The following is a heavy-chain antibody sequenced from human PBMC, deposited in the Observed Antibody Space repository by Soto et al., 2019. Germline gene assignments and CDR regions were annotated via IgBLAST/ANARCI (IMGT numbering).Heavy chain of an antibody. Sequence: QVQLQESGPGLVKPSQTLSLTCTVSGGSISSGDYHWSWIRQPPGKGLEWIGAIYYSGSTYYNPSLKSRIRISVDTSKNQFSLKVNSVTAADTAVYYCARDYRNPSAGAMVVWGQGTTVTVSS. J-gene: IGHJ6*02. CDR1: GGSISSGDYH. V-gene: IGHV4-30-4*01. D-gene: IGHD3-16*02. CDR3: ARDYRNPSAGAMVV. CDR2: IYYSGST.